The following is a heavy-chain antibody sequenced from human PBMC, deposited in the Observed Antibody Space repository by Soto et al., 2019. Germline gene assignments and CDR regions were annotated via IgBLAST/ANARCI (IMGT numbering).Heavy chain of an antibody. CDR2: INHSGST. J-gene: IGHJ1*01. CDR3: ARSLDYYDSSGYYETEYFQH. V-gene: IGHV4-34*01. Sequence: SETLSLTCAVYGGSFSRYYLSWIRQPPGKGLEWIGEINHSGSTNYNPSLKSRVTISVDTSKNQFSLKLSSVTAADTAVYYCARSLDYYDSSGYYETEYFQHWGQGTLVTVSS. D-gene: IGHD3-22*01. CDR1: GGSFSRYY.